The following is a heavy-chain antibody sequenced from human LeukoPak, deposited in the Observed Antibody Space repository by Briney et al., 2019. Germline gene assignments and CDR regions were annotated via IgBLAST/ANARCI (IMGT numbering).Heavy chain of an antibody. J-gene: IGHJ6*03. CDR3: ARDGGSSWPYYYYYMDV. D-gene: IGHD6-13*01. Sequence: ASVKVSCKVSGYTFTSYAMHWVRQAPGQRLEWMGWINAGNGNTKYSQEFQGRVTITRDTSASTAYMELSSLRSEDMAVYYCARDGGSSWPYYYYYMDVWGKGTTVTVSS. V-gene: IGHV1-3*03. CDR1: GYTFTSYA. CDR2: INAGNGNT.